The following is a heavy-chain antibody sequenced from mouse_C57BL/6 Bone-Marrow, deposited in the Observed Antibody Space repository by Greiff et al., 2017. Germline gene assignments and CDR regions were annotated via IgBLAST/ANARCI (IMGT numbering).Heavy chain of an antibody. CDR2: ISNLAYSN. V-gene: IGHV5-15*01. J-gene: IGHJ3*01. CDR3: ASHRGRVVEGWFAY. Sequence: DVHLVESGGGLVQPGGSLKLSCAASGFTFSDYGMAWVRQAPRKGPEWVAFISNLAYSNYYADTVTGRFTISRENAKNTLYLEVSSLRSEDTAMYYCASHRGRVVEGWFAYWGQGTLVTVSA. CDR1: GFTFSDYG. D-gene: IGHD1-1*02.